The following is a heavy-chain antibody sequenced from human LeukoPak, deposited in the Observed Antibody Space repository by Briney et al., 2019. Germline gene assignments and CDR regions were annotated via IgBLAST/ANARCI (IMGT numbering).Heavy chain of an antibody. V-gene: IGHV3-13*01. CDR1: GFTFTNYG. J-gene: IGHJ4*02. D-gene: IGHD3-22*01. CDR3: VRLSPYDSSGYYYDY. Sequence: PGGSLRLSCAASGFTFTNYGMHWVRQAIGKGLEWVSGIGTAGDTYYPGSVKGRFTISRENAKNSMYLQMNSLRAGATAVYYCVRLSPYDSSGYYYDYWGQGTLVTVSS. CDR2: IGTAGDT.